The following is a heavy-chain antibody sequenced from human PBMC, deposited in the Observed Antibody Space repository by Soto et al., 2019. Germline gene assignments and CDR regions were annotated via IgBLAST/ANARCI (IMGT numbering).Heavy chain of an antibody. D-gene: IGHD5-18*01. CDR1: GYTFTSYD. J-gene: IGHJ6*02. CDR3: ARDIARIQLWLTYYYYYGMDV. Sequence: ASVKVSCKASGYTFTSYDINWVRQATGQGLEWMGWMNPNSGNTSYAQKFQGRVTMTRNTSISTAYMELSSLRSEDTAVYYCARDIARIQLWLTYYYYYGMDVWGQGTTVTVSS. CDR2: MNPNSGNT. V-gene: IGHV1-8*01.